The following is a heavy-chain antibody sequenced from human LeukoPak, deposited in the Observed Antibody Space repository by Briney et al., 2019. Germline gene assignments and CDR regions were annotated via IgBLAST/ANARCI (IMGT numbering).Heavy chain of an antibody. CDR2: IKRDIDGGPT. Sequence: GGSLRLSCAVSGFTFSQNWMSWVRQAPGKGLEWVGRIKRDIDGGPTDYAAPVKGRFTISGDDSKSALFLQMNFLKTEDTAVYYCTTDPPGLYWGQGTLVTVSS. D-gene: IGHD3-10*01. CDR1: GFTFSQNW. CDR3: TTDPPGLY. J-gene: IGHJ4*02. V-gene: IGHV3-15*01.